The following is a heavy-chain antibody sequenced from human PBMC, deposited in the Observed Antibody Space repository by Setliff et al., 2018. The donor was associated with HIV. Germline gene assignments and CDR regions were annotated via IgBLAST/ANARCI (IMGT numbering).Heavy chain of an antibody. D-gene: IGHD5-18*01. CDR1: GGSISSYY. J-gene: IGHJ6*03. V-gene: IGHV4-59*12. CDR2: IYFTGST. Sequence: TSETLSLTCTVSGGSISSYYWSWIRQPPGKGLEWIGYIYFTGSTNYNPSLKSRVTISLETSKNQFSLKLSSVTAADTAVYYCARRGGYSYGYMDVWGKGTTVTVSS. CDR3: ARRGGYSYGYMDV.